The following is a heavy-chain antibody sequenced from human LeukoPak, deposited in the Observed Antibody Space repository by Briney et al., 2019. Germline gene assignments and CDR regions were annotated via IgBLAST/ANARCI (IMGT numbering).Heavy chain of an antibody. CDR3: ARDYYDSSGDYQPGDY. Sequence: SVKVSCKASGGTFRSYAISWVRQAPGQGLEWMGGIIPNFGTANYAQKFQGRVTITADESTSTAYMELSSLRSEDTAVYYCARDYYDSSGDYQPGDYWGQGTLVTVSS. CDR1: GGTFRSYA. J-gene: IGHJ4*02. CDR2: IIPNFGTA. V-gene: IGHV1-69*01. D-gene: IGHD3-22*01.